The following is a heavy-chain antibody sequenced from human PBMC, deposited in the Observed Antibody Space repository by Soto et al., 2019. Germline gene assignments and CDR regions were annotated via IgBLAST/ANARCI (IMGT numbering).Heavy chain of an antibody. Sequence: PVGSLRLSCSASGFTFRSYAMHWVRQAPGKGLEYVSAISSNGASTYYADSVKARLTISRDNSKNTLYLHMSSLRTEDTAVYYCVKDHGIGQWEPFRMSRFFDYWGQGTLVTVSS. V-gene: IGHV3-64D*08. CDR2: ISSNGAST. J-gene: IGHJ4*02. D-gene: IGHD1-26*01. CDR1: GFTFRSYA. CDR3: VKDHGIGQWEPFRMSRFFDY.